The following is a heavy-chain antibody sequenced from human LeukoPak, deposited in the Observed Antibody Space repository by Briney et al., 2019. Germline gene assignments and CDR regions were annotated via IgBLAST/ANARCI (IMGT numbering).Heavy chain of an antibody. V-gene: IGHV4-59*01. CDR2: IYYSGST. CDR1: GGSISSYY. CDR3: AREVEDWYFDL. Sequence: SETLSLTCTVSGGSISSYYWSWIRQPPGKGLEWIGYIYYSGSTNYNPSLKSRVTISVDTSKNQFSLKLSSVTAADTAVYYCAREVEDWYFDLRGRGTLVTVPS. J-gene: IGHJ2*01.